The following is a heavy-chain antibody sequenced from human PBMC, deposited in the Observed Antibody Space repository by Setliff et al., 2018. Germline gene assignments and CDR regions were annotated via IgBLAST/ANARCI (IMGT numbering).Heavy chain of an antibody. CDR3: AREGVDARSSTDYRYYMDL. D-gene: IGHD2-8*01. Sequence: ASVKVSCKASGGTFSTYGISWVRQAPGQGLEWMGGTIPIFGTTNYAQKFQGRVTIITDESTNTAYMELSSLRSEDTAVYYCAREGVDARSSTDYRYYMDLWGKGTTVTVSS. J-gene: IGHJ6*03. CDR2: TIPIFGTT. CDR1: GGTFSTYG. V-gene: IGHV1-69*05.